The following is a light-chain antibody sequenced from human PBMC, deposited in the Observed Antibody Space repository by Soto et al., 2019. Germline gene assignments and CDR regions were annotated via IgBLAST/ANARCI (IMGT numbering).Light chain of an antibody. CDR1: RSDVGGYNY. CDR3: SSYAGSNNYV. Sequence: QSALTQPPSASGSPRQSVTISCTGTRSDVGGYNYVSWYQQHPGKAPKLMIYEVSKRPSGVPDRFSGSNSGNTASLTVSGLQADDEADYYCSSYAGSNNYVVGTGTERAVL. CDR2: EVS. J-gene: IGLJ1*01. V-gene: IGLV2-8*01.